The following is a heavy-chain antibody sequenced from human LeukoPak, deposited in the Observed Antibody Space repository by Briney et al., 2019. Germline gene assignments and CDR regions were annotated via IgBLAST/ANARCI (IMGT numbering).Heavy chain of an antibody. J-gene: IGHJ6*03. CDR1: GYTFTSYD. CDR3: ARIGSSGTETIYYYYYYMDV. Sequence: ASVKVSCKASGYTFTSYDINWVRQATGQGLEWMGWMNPNSGNTGYAQKFQGRVTMTRNTSISTAYMELSSLRSEDTAVYYCARIGSSGTETIYYYYYYMDVWGKGTTVTISS. CDR2: MNPNSGNT. D-gene: IGHD3-10*01. V-gene: IGHV1-8*01.